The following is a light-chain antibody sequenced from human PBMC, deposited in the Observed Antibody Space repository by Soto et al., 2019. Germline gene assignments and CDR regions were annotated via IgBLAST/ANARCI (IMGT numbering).Light chain of an antibody. CDR1: SSDVGGYNY. J-gene: IGLJ2*01. Sequence: QSVLTQPASVSGSPGQSITISCTGTSSDVGGYNYVSWYQQHPGKAPKVMVYEVSNRPSGVSNRFSGSKSGNTASLTISGLQAEDEADYYCSSHTSSSTLEVFGGGTQLTVL. CDR2: EVS. V-gene: IGLV2-14*01. CDR3: SSHTSSSTLEV.